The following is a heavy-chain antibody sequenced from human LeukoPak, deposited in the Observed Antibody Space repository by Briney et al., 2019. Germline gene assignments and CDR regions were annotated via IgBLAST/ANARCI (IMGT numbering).Heavy chain of an antibody. CDR1: GGSTSSFN. Sequence: SETLSLTCTVSGGSTSSFNWSWIRQTPGKGLEYIGYINYSGSTNYNPSLKSRVTISEGTSKNQFSLKLSSVTAADTAVYYCAKEGAYGDYGYYYYGMDVWGQGTTVTVSS. J-gene: IGHJ6*02. CDR2: INYSGST. V-gene: IGHV4-59*12. D-gene: IGHD4-17*01. CDR3: AKEGAYGDYGYYYYGMDV.